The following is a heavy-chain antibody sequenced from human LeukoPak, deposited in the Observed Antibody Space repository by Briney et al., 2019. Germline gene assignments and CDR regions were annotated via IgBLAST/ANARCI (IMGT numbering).Heavy chain of an antibody. D-gene: IGHD1-26*01. CDR3: AREIVGAREFDY. V-gene: IGHV3-30*04. CDR1: GFTFSSHA. Sequence: GGSLRLSCAASGFTFSSHAMHWVRQAPGKGLEWVAVMSYDGSNKYYADSVKGRLTISRDNAKNTLYLQMNSLRAEDTAVYYCAREIVGAREFDYWGQGTLVTVSS. J-gene: IGHJ4*02. CDR2: MSYDGSNK.